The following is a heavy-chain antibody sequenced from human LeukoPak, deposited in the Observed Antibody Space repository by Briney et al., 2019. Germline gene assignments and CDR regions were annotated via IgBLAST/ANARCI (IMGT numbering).Heavy chain of an antibody. J-gene: IGHJ4*02. CDR1: GFTFSSYW. Sequence: GGSLRLSCAASGFTFSSYWMGWVRQAPGKRLEWVANMNIDGSEKYYADSAKGRFTISRDNARNSVYLQMNSLRVEDTAVYYCARDPVEWELLLDYWGQGTLVTVSP. D-gene: IGHD1-26*01. V-gene: IGHV3-7*01. CDR3: ARDPVEWELLLDY. CDR2: MNIDGSEK.